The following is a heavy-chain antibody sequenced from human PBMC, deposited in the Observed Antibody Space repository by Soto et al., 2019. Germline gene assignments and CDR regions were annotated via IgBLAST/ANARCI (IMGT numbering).Heavy chain of an antibody. CDR1: GFHFSSYW. CDR2: IKSDGSGT. J-gene: IGHJ4*02. D-gene: IGHD3-22*01. CDR3: ARGDGDRYDGNGYLGRH. Sequence: EVQLVESGGGLVQPGESLTLSCAASGFHFSSYWMHWVRQAPGKGLVWVSRIKSDGSGTYYADSVQDRFTISRDNARNMVYLEMNILRVEDTAVYFCARGDGDRYDGNGYLGRHWGQGTLVTVSS. V-gene: IGHV3-74*01.